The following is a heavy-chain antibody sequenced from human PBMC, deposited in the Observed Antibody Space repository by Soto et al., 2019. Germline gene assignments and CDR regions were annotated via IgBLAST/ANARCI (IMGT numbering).Heavy chain of an antibody. CDR2: INHSGST. D-gene: IGHD1-26*01. V-gene: IGHV4-34*01. CDR1: GGSFSGYY. Sequence: SETLSLTCAVYGGSFSGYYWTWIRQPPGTGLEWIGEINHSGSTNYNPSLKSRVTISVDTSKNQFSLKLTSVTAADTAVYYCARDTRDGYYFEYWGQGILVTVSS. CDR3: ARDTRDGYYFEY. J-gene: IGHJ4*02.